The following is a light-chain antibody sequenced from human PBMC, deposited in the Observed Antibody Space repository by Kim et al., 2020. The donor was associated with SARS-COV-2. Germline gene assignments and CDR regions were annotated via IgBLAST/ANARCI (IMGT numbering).Light chain of an antibody. CDR1: QSIGTW. Sequence: DIQMTQSPSTLSASVGDRVTLTCRASQSIGTWLAWYQQKPGKAPKLFIYKASSLESGVPSRFSGSGSGTEFTLTISRLQPDDFGTYYCQQYNGYPLTFGQGTKLEI. CDR2: KAS. V-gene: IGKV1-5*03. CDR3: QQYNGYPLT. J-gene: IGKJ2*01.